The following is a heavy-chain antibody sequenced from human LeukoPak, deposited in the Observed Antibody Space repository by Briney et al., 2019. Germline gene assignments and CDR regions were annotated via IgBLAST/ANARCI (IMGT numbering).Heavy chain of an antibody. CDR2: ISYDGNNK. J-gene: IGHJ6*02. V-gene: IGHV3-30*18. CDR3: AKEKRAAAGTYYYGMDV. CDR1: GFTFSSYG. D-gene: IGHD6-13*01. Sequence: GGSLRLSCAASGFTFSSYGMHWVRQAPGKGLEWVAVISYDGNNKYYADSVKGRFTISRDNSKNTLYLQMNSLRAEDTAVYYCAKEKRAAAGTYYYGMDVWGQGTTVTVSS.